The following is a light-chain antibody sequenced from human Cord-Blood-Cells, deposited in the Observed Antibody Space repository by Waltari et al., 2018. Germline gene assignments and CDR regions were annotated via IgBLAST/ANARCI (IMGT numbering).Light chain of an antibody. CDR2: GAS. Sequence: EIVMTQSPATLPVSPGERATFSCRASQSVSSNLAWYQQKPGQAPRLLIYGASTRATGIPARFSGSGSGTEFTLTISSLQSEDFAVYYCQQYNNWPYSFGQGTKLEIK. CDR1: QSVSSN. V-gene: IGKV3-15*01. J-gene: IGKJ2*03. CDR3: QQYNNWPYS.